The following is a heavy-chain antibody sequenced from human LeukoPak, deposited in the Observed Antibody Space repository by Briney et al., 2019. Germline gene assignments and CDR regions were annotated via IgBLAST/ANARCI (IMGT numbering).Heavy chain of an antibody. V-gene: IGHV1-69*13. CDR3: ARHPYSSSWYVDYYCMDV. CDR1: GGTFSSYA. D-gene: IGHD6-13*01. CDR2: IIPIFGTA. Sequence: AASVKVSCKASGGTFSSYAISWVRQAPGQGLEWMGGIIPIFGTANYAQKFQGRVTITADESTSTAYMELSSLRSEDTAVYYCARHPYSSSWYVDYYCMDVWGKGTTVTISS. J-gene: IGHJ6*03.